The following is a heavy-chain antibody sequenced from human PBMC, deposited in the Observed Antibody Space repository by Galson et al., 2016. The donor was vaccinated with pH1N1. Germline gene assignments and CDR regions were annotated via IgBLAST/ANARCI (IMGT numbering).Heavy chain of an antibody. D-gene: IGHD3-10*01. CDR3: ARVRSHSAMSGTFLF. Sequence: SVKVSCKVSGGTFVSYSINWVRQALGQGLEWMGRFIPMIDLTTYAPRFQGRVPITADKSTGTVYMELSSLRSDDTAIYYCARVRSHSAMSGTFLFWGQGTLVTVSS. CDR1: GGTFVSYS. V-gene: IGHV1-69*02. CDR2: FIPMIDLT. J-gene: IGHJ1*01.